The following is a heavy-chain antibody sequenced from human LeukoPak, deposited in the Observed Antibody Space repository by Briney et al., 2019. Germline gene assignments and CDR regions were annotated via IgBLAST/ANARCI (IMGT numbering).Heavy chain of an antibody. CDR2: IIPMLRSS. CDR1: GGTFGGYT. V-gene: IGHV1-69*16. Sequence: SVKVSCKASGGTFGGYTISWVRQAPGQGLEWMGGIIPMLRSSTYSQSFQGRLTITTDESTTTVHMELRSLRSEDTAVYYCARELSAAAPYYMDVWGKGTTVAVYS. CDR3: ARELSAAAPYYMDV. D-gene: IGHD6-25*01. J-gene: IGHJ6*03.